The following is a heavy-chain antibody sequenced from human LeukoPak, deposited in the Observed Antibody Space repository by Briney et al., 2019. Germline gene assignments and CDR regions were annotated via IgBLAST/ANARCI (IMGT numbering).Heavy chain of an antibody. CDR2: IYENGGTT. CDR3: AKDFRIGYSAHFDY. V-gene: IGHV3-23*01. Sequence: GGSLRLSCVGSGFTFRSHAMSWARQAPEKGLEFVSGIYENGGTTYYADSVKGRFSISRDNSKNTLYLQMDSLRGEDTAVYYCAKDFRIGYSAHFDYWGQGALVTVSS. CDR1: GFTFRSHA. J-gene: IGHJ4*02. D-gene: IGHD2-21*01.